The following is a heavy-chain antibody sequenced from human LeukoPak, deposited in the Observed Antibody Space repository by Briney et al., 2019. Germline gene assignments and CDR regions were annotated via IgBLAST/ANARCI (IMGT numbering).Heavy chain of an antibody. CDR3: ARGGGYCSSTSCYSGFDP. D-gene: IGHD2-2*01. J-gene: IGHJ5*02. CDR2: IIPIFGTT. Sequence: ASVKVSCKASGYTFTSYDINWVRQAPGQGLEWMGGIIPIFGTTSYAQKLQGRVTITTDKSTSTAYMELSSLRSEDTAVYYCARGGGYCSSTSCYSGFDPWGQGTLVTVSS. V-gene: IGHV1-69*05. CDR1: GYTFTSYD.